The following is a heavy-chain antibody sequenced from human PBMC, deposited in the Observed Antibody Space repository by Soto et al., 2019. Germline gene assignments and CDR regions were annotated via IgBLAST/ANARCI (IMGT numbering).Heavy chain of an antibody. D-gene: IGHD2-15*01. V-gene: IGHV4-34*01. J-gene: IGHJ3*02. CDR2: INHSGST. CDR1: GGSFSGYY. CDR3: AREICSGGSCLDAFDI. Sequence: QVQLQQWGAGLLKPSETLSLTCAVYGGSFSGYYWSWIRQPPGKGLEWIGEINHSGSTNYNPSLKMRVTISVDTSKNQFSLKLSSVTAADTAVYYCAREICSGGSCLDAFDIWGQGTMVTVSS.